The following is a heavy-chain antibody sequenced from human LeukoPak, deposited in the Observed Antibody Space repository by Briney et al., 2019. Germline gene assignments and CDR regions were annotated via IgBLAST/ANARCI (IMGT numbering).Heavy chain of an antibody. CDR2: ISSNGGST. Sequence: GGSVRLSCAASGFTFSSYAMHWVRQAPGKGLEYVSAISSNGGSTYYANSVKGRFTISRDNSKNTLYLQMGSLRAEDMAVYYCARAMKSSSSPWGSGSYYSHWGQGTLVTVSS. CDR1: GFTFSSYA. J-gene: IGHJ4*02. CDR3: ARAMKSSSSPWGSGSYYSH. V-gene: IGHV3-64*01. D-gene: IGHD3-10*01.